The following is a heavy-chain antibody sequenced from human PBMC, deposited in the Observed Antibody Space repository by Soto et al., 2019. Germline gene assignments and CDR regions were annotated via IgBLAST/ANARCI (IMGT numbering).Heavy chain of an antibody. CDR3: ARGHLIAAAGTGWFDP. Sequence: SETLSLTCTVSGGSISSGGYYWSLIRQHPGKGLEWIGYIYYSGSTYYNPSLKSRVTISVDTSKNQFSLKLSSVTAADTAVYYCARGHLIAAAGTGWFDPWRQETLVTVAS. CDR2: IYYSGST. D-gene: IGHD6-13*01. CDR1: GGSISSGGYY. V-gene: IGHV4-31*03. J-gene: IGHJ5*02.